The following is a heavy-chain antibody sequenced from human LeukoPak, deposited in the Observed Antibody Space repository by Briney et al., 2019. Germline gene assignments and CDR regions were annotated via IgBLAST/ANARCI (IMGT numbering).Heavy chain of an antibody. Sequence: ASVKVSCKASGYTFTGYYMHWVRQAPGQGVEWMGWINPNSGGTNYAQKFQGRVTMTRDTSISTAYMELSRLRSDDTAVYYCAREAVLRYLTYNWFDPWGQGTLVTVSS. CDR1: GYTFTGYY. J-gene: IGHJ5*02. CDR2: INPNSGGT. V-gene: IGHV1-2*02. D-gene: IGHD3-9*01. CDR3: AREAVLRYLTYNWFDP.